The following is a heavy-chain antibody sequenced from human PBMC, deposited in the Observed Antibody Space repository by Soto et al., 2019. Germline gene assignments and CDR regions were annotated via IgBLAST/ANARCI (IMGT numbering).Heavy chain of an antibody. CDR3: AREISPYDYVWGSVPN. CDR1: GFTFSSYG. J-gene: IGHJ4*02. V-gene: IGHV3-33*01. Sequence: GGSLRLSCAASGFTFSSYGIHWVRQAPGKGLEWVAVIWYDGTNKYYADSVKGRFTISRDNSKNTLYLQMNSLRADDTAVYYCAREISPYDYVWGSVPNWGQGTLVTVSS. CDR2: IWYDGTNK. D-gene: IGHD3-16*01.